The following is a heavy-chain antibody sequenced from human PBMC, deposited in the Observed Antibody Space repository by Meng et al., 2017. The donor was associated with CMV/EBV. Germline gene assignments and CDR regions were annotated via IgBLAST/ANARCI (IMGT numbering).Heavy chain of an antibody. Sequence: GEPLMLSCAASGFIFSSYGMHWVRQAPGKGLEWVAVLWYDGSNKYNADSVKGRFTISRDNSKNTLYLQMNSLRAEDTAVYYCAKDLRGRFFGVGYGLDVWGQGTTVTVSS. CDR2: LWYDGSNK. D-gene: IGHD3-3*01. J-gene: IGHJ6*02. CDR3: AKDLRGRFFGVGYGLDV. CDR1: GFIFSSYG. V-gene: IGHV3-33*06.